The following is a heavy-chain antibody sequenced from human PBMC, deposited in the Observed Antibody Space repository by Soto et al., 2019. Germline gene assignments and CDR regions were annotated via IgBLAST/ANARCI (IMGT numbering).Heavy chain of an antibody. V-gene: IGHV4-59*01. J-gene: IGHJ5*02. Sequence: PXASLSLTSTVSGASISSYYWSWIRQPPGKGLERIGYIYYSVSTNYNPSLKSRVTISVDTSKNQFSLKLSSVTAADTAVYYCATEHSSGYYPWFDPRGQGTLVTVYS. CDR3: ATEHSSGYYPWFDP. CDR2: IYYSVST. CDR1: GASISSYY. D-gene: IGHD3-22*01.